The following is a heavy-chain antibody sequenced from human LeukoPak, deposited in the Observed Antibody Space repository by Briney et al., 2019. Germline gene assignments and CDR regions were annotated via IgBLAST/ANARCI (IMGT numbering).Heavy chain of an antibody. CDR1: GFTFSNYT. D-gene: IGHD3-22*01. CDR2: ISYDGNDK. V-gene: IGHV3-30-3*01. Sequence: GGSLRLSCAASGFTFSNYTMNWVRQAPGKGLEWVAVISYDGNDKYHADSVKGRFTISRDNSKNTLYLQMNSLRADDTAVYYCARDQYYDSSGSDAFDVWGQGTMVTVSS. J-gene: IGHJ3*01. CDR3: ARDQYYDSSGSDAFDV.